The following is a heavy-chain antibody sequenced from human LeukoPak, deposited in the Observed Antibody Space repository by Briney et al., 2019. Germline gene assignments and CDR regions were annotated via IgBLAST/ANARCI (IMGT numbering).Heavy chain of an antibody. CDR3: AGNYGGNSVVDY. Sequence: GGSLRLSCAASGLTLSSYSMNWVRQAPGKGLEWVSSISSSSSYIYYADSVKGRFTISRDNAKNSLYLQMNSLRAEDTAVYYCAGNYGGNSVVDYWGQGTLVTVSS. CDR1: GLTLSSYS. D-gene: IGHD4-23*01. CDR2: ISSSSSYI. V-gene: IGHV3-21*01. J-gene: IGHJ4*02.